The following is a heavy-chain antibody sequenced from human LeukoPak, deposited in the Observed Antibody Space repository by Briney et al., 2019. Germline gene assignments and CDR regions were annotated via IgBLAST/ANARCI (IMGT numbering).Heavy chain of an antibody. CDR2: IYHSGST. J-gene: IGHJ4*02. Sequence: SETLSLTCAVSGYSISSGYYWGWIRQPPGKGLEWIGSIYHSGSTYYNPSLKSRVTISVDTSKNQFSLKLSSVTAADTAAYYCARLTGTFDYWGQGTLVTVSS. V-gene: IGHV4-38-2*01. CDR1: GYSISSGYY. CDR3: ARLTGTFDY. D-gene: IGHD1-1*01.